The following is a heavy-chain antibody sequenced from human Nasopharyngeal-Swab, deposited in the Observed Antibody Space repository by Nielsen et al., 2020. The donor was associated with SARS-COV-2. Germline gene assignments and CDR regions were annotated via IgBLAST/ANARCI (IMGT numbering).Heavy chain of an antibody. V-gene: IGHV4-59*13. CDR2: IYYSGST. D-gene: IGHD3-22*01. CDR3: ARVTGSSGYYDYYYGMDV. Sequence: GPLRLSFAVSGGSFSGSYWIWIRQPPGKGLEWIGYIYYSGSTNYNPSLKSRVTISVDTSKNQFSLKLSSVTAADTAVYYCARVTGSSGYYDYYYGMDVWGQGTTVTVSS. J-gene: IGHJ6*02. CDR1: GGSFSGSY.